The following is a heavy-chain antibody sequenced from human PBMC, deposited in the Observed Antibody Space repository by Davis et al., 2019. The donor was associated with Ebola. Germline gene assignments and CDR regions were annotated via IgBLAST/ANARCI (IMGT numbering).Heavy chain of an antibody. Sequence: PGGSLRLSCAASGFTFSSYAMSWVRQAPGKGLEWVSAISGSGGSTYYADSVKGRFTISRDNAKNSLYLQMNSLRAEDTAVYYCARCTMVQGVWDGMDVWGQGTTVTVSS. D-gene: IGHD3-10*01. CDR3: ARCTMVQGVWDGMDV. V-gene: IGHV3-23*01. CDR2: ISGSGGST. CDR1: GFTFSSYA. J-gene: IGHJ6*02.